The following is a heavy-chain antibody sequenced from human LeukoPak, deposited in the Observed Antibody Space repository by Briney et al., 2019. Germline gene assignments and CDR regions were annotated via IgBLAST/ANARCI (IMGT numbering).Heavy chain of an antibody. V-gene: IGHV3-30*03. J-gene: IGHJ4*02. D-gene: IGHD3-3*01. CDR2: ISYDGSNK. Sequence: GGSLRLSCAASGFTFNSYGMNWVRQAPGKGLEWVAVISYDGSNKYYADSVKGRFTISRDNSKNTLYLQMNSLRAEDTAVYYCARDHYDFWSGYLGTFDYWGQGTLVTVSS. CDR3: ARDHYDFWSGYLGTFDY. CDR1: GFTFNSYG.